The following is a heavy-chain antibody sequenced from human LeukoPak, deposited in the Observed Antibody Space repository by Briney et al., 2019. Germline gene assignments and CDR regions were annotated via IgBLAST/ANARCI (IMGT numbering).Heavy chain of an antibody. Sequence: ASVKVSCKASGGTFSSYAISWVRQVTGQGLEWMGWMSPNSGNTGYAQKFQGRVTITRNTSISTAFMELSSLRSEDTAVYYCARRAVGNSYYHSMDVWGKGTTVTVSS. J-gene: IGHJ6*03. V-gene: IGHV1-8*03. CDR2: MSPNSGNT. CDR1: GGTFSSYA. D-gene: IGHD6-19*01. CDR3: ARRAVGNSYYHSMDV.